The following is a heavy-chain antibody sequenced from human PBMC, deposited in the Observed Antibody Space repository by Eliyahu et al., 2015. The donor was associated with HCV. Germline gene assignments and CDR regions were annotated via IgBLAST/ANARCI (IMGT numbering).Heavy chain of an antibody. CDR2: IGASGSPV. CDR3: VRPISVADNYFDS. J-gene: IGHJ4*02. Sequence: EVQLVESGGGLVQPGESLSLSCAASGFTFSAYSLNWVRHRPGKGLXWVSYIGASGSPVYYPDSVRGRFTVSRDNAKNSLYLQMNSLRDDDTGVYYCVRPISVADNYFDSWGQGTLVTVSS. CDR1: GFTFSAYS. D-gene: IGHD3-3*01. V-gene: IGHV3-48*02.